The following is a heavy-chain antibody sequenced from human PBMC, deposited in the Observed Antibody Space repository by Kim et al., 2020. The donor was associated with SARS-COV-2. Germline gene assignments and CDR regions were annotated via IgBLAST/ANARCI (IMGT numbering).Heavy chain of an antibody. D-gene: IGHD3-22*01. CDR3: ARDQRVITIPWFDP. Sequence: GGSLRLSCAASGFTFSSYWMSWVRQAPGKGLEWVANIKQDGSEKYYVDSVKGRFTISRDNAKNSLYLQMNSLRAEDTAVYYCARDQRVITIPWFDPWGQGTLVTVSS. V-gene: IGHV3-7*03. J-gene: IGHJ5*02. CDR1: GFTFSSYW. CDR2: IKQDGSEK.